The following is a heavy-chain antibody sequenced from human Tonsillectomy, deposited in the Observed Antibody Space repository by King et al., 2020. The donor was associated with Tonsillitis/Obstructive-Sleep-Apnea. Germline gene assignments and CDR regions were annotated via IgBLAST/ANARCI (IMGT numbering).Heavy chain of an antibody. CDR1: GGSISSSSYY. J-gene: IGHJ5*02. CDR2: IYYSGST. CDR3: ARPDSSGFNWFDP. V-gene: IGHV4-39*01. Sequence: QLQESGPGLVKPSETLSLTCTVSGGSISSSSYYWGWIRQPPGKGLEWIGSIYYSGSTYYNPSLKSRVTISVDTSKNQFSLKLSSVTAADTAVYYFARPDSSGFNWFDPCGQGTLVTVSS. D-gene: IGHD3-22*01.